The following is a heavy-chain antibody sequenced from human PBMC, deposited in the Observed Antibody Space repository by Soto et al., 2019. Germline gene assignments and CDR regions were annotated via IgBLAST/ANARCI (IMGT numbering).Heavy chain of an antibody. Sequence: ETLSLTCTVSGGSISSYYWSWIRQPPGKGLEWIGYIYYSGSTNYNPSLKSRVTISVDTSKNQFSLKLSSVTAADTAVYYCARVPVDADSYYFDYWGQGTLVTVSS. CDR3: ARVPVDADSYYFDY. V-gene: IGHV4-59*01. CDR2: IYYSGST. D-gene: IGHD2-8*01. CDR1: GGSISSYY. J-gene: IGHJ4*02.